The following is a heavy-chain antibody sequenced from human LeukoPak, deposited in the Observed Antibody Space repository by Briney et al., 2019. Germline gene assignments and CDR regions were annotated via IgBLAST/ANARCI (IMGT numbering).Heavy chain of an antibody. CDR3: ASSPMVRGLTYYLDH. Sequence: PSETLSLTCTVSGGSVSSDSYYWSWFRQPPGKGLEWIGCIYYSGSTNYNPSLKSRVTILLDTSKNQLSLKLSSVTAADTAVYYCASSPMVRGLTYYLDHWGQGTLVTVSP. CDR2: IYYSGST. CDR1: GGSVSSDSYY. D-gene: IGHD3-10*01. V-gene: IGHV4-61*01. J-gene: IGHJ4*02.